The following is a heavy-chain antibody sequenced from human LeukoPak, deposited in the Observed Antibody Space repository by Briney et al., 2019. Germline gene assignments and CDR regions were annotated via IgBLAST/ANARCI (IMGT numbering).Heavy chain of an antibody. CDR3: AKTIRDYGLTYFDY. Sequence: PGGSLRLSCAASGFTFSSYGMHWVRQAPGKGLEWVSVIYSGGSTYYADSVRGRFTISRDSSKNTLYLQMNNLRAKDTAIYYCAKTIRDYGLTYFDYWGQGTLVTVSS. D-gene: IGHD3-10*01. J-gene: IGHJ4*02. V-gene: IGHV3-53*01. CDR2: IYSGGST. CDR1: GFTFSSYG.